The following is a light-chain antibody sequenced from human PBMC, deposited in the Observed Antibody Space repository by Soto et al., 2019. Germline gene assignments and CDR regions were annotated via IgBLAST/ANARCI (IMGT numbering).Light chain of an antibody. J-gene: IGKJ1*01. Sequence: EIVLTQSPGTLSLSPGERATLSCRASQSVSSSYLAWHQQKPGQAPRLLIYGASSRATGIPDRFSGSGSGTDFTLTISRLEAEDVAVYYCQQYGSSPTFGQGTKVEIK. CDR2: GAS. CDR1: QSVSSSY. CDR3: QQYGSSPT. V-gene: IGKV3-20*01.